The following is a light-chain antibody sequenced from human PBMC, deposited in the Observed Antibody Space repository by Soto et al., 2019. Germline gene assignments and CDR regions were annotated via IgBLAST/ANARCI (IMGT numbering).Light chain of an antibody. V-gene: IGKV3-15*01. Sequence: IVMTQSPATLSVSPGDRATLSCRASQSVSSNLAWYQQKPDQAPRLLIYGASTRATGIPARFSGSGSGTEFTLTISSLQSEDFAVYYCQQYNKWPPLTFGGGTKVEIK. CDR2: GAS. CDR1: QSVSSN. J-gene: IGKJ4*01. CDR3: QQYNKWPPLT.